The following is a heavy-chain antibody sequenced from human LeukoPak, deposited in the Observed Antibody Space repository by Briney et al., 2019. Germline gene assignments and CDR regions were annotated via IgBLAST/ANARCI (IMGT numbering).Heavy chain of an antibody. CDR2: ISTGSSTI. CDR1: GFTFSSYS. Sequence: GGSLRLSCAASGFTFSSYSMNWVRQAPGKGLEWVSYISTGSSTIYYADSVKGRFTISRDNAKNSLYLQMNSLRDEDTAVYYCARGIGYRVYGSGSYYTPWGQGTLVTVSS. D-gene: IGHD3-10*01. CDR3: ARGIGYRVYGSGSYYTP. V-gene: IGHV3-48*02. J-gene: IGHJ5*02.